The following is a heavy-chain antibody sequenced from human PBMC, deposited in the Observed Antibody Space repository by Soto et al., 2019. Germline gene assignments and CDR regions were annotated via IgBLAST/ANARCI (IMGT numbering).Heavy chain of an antibody. D-gene: IGHD3-22*01. J-gene: IGHJ6*01. CDR2: IIPIFGTA. V-gene: IGHV1-69*12. CDR1: GGTFSSYA. Sequence: QVQLVQSGAEVKKPGSSVKVSCKASGGTFSSYAISWVRQAPGQGLEWMGGIIPIFGTANYAKKFQGRVTIIADEFTSTAYMELSSLRSEYTAVYYCARGSYYESSGYYPSYPYYYYGMDVWGQGTTVTVSS. CDR3: ARGSYYESSGYYPSYPYYYYGMDV.